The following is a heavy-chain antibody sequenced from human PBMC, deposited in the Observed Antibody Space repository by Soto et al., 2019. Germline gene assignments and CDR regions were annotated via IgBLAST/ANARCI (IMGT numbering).Heavy chain of an antibody. Sequence: PGESQKISCKGSGYSFTSYGIGWVRQMPGKGLEWMGIIYPGDSDTRYSPSFQGQVTISADKSISTAYLQWSSLKASDTAMYYCARRGYYDFWSGSIDYWGQGTLVTVSS. V-gene: IGHV5-51*01. CDR1: GYSFTSYG. J-gene: IGHJ4*02. CDR2: IYPGDSDT. CDR3: ARRGYYDFWSGSIDY. D-gene: IGHD3-3*01.